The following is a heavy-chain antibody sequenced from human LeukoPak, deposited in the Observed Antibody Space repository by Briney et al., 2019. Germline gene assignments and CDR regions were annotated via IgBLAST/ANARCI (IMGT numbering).Heavy chain of an antibody. J-gene: IGHJ6*02. D-gene: IGHD4-23*01. CDR1: GFTFDDYA. V-gene: IGHV3-9*01. CDR3: AKDWSGVGGNGYYYGMDV. CDR2: ISWNSGSI. Sequence: PGRSLRLSCAASGFTFDDYAMHWVRQTPGKGLEWVSGISWNSGSIDFADSVKGRFTISRDNAKNSLYLQMDSLRAEDTALYYCAKDWSGVGGNGYYYGMDVWGQGTTVTVSS.